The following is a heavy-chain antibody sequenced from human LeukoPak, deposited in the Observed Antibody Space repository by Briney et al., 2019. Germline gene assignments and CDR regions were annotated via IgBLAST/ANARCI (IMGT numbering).Heavy chain of an antibody. Sequence: PGGSLRLSCAASGFTFSSYSMNWVRQAPGKGLEWVSGISWNSGSIGYADSVKGRFTISRDSAKNSLYLQMNSLRAEDTALYYCAKGSGSGSYALAHYFDYWGQGTLVTVSP. CDR3: AKGSGSGSYALAHYFDY. CDR2: ISWNSGSI. D-gene: IGHD3-10*01. V-gene: IGHV3-9*01. CDR1: GFTFSSYS. J-gene: IGHJ4*02.